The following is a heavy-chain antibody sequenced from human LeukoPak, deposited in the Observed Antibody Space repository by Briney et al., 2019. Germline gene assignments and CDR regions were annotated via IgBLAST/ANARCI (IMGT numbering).Heavy chain of an antibody. J-gene: IGHJ4*02. D-gene: IGHD3-10*01. CDR3: ARKLWFGEPCCYFDY. V-gene: IGHV3-74*01. CDR1: GFTFSSYW. CDR2: INSDGSST. Sequence: GGSLRLSCAASGFTFSSYWMYWVRQAPGEGLVWVSRINSDGSSTTYADSVKGRFTISRDNTKNTLYLQMSSLRAEDTAVYYCARKLWFGEPCCYFDYWGQGTLVTVSS.